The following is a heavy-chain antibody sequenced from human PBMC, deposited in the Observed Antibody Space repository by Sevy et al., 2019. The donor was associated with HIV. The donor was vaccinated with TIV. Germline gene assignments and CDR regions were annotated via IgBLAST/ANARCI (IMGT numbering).Heavy chain of an antibody. CDR3: AGVVSVAVGIDY. V-gene: IGHV3-21*01. J-gene: IGHJ4*02. CDR1: GFTFDNYV. D-gene: IGHD6-19*01. Sequence: GGSLRLSCAVSGFTFDNYVMNWVRQAPGKGLEWVSSISGTGSYMYYADSVKGRFTISRYNAKNSLYLDMNSLRADDTAVCYCAGVVSVAVGIDYWGQGTLVTVSS. CDR2: ISGTGSYM.